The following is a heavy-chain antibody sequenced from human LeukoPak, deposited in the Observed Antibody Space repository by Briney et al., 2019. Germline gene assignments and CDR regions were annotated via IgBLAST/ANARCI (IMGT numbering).Heavy chain of an antibody. V-gene: IGHV5-10-1*01. CDR2: IDPSDSYT. Sequence: GESLRISCKGSGYSFTTYWISWVRQMPGKGLEWMGRIDPSDSYTNYSPSFQGHVTISADKSISTVYLQWSSLKASDTAMYYCARQAVWDFDYWGQGTLVTVSS. J-gene: IGHJ4*02. D-gene: IGHD3-16*01. CDR1: GYSFTTYW. CDR3: ARQAVWDFDY.